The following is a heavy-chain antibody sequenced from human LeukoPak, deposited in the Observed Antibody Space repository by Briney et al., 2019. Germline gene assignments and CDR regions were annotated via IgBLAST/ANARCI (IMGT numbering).Heavy chain of an antibody. CDR1: GFPFSRYG. V-gene: IGHV3-7*04. D-gene: IGHD6-19*01. CDR2: IKEDGSEK. Sequence: QPGRSLRLSCAASGFPFSRYGMHWLRQAPGKGLEWVANIKEDGSEKYYADSVKGRLTISRDTAKSSLYLQMNSLRAEDTAVYYCARLRAGDYFDYWGQGTLVTVSS. J-gene: IGHJ4*02. CDR3: ARLRAGDYFDY.